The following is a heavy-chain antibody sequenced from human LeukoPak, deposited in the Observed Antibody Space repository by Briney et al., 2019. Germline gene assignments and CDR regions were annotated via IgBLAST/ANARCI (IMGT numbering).Heavy chain of an antibody. J-gene: IGHJ6*03. CDR3: ALLWFGEGYYHMDV. D-gene: IGHD3-10*01. CDR1: GFTFSTYW. Sequence: GGSLRLSCAASGFTFSTYWMHWVRQAPGKGLVWVSRINTDGSSTNYANSVKGRFTISRDNAENTLYLQMNSLRAEDTGIYFCALLWFGEGYYHMDVWGKGTTVTVSS. CDR2: INTDGSST. V-gene: IGHV3-74*01.